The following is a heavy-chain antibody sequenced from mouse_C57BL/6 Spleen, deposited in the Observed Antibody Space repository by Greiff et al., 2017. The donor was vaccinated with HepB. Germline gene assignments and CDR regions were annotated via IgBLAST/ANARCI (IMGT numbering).Heavy chain of an antibody. J-gene: IGHJ2*01. V-gene: IGHV1-50*01. CDR1: GYTFTSYW. Sequence: QVQLQQPGAELVKPGASVKLSCKASGYTFTSYWMQWVKQRPGQGLEWIGEIDPSDSYTNYNQKFKGKATLTVDTSSSTAYMQLSSLTSEDSAVYYCASGYYYGSSSPFEYWGQGTTLTVSS. D-gene: IGHD1-1*01. CDR3: ASGYYYGSSSPFEY. CDR2: IDPSDSYT.